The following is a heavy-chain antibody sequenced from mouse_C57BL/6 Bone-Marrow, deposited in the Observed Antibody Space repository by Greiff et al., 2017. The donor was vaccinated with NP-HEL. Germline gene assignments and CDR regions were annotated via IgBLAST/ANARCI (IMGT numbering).Heavy chain of an antibody. CDR2: IYPGAGDT. V-gene: IGHV1-82*01. Sequence: QVQLQQSGPELVKPGASVKISCKASGYAFSSSWMNWVKQRPGKGLEWIGRIYPGAGDTNYNGKFKGKATLTADKYSSTAYMQLSSLTSEDSAVYFCARGGLLRRAMDYWGQGTSVTVSS. D-gene: IGHD1-2*01. J-gene: IGHJ4*01. CDR3: ARGGLLRRAMDY. CDR1: GYAFSSSW.